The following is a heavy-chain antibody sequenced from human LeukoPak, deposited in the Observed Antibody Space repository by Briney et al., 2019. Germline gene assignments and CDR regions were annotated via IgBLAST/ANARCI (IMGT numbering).Heavy chain of an antibody. CDR2: INHSGSI. V-gene: IGHV4-34*01. CDR3: ARGVRIMVRGVITPSGYYYYMDV. Sequence: PSETLSLTCAVYGGSFSGYYWSWIRQPPGKGLEWIGEINHSGSINYNPSLKSRVTISVDTSKNQFSLKLSSVTAADTAVYYCARGVRIMVRGVITPSGYYYYMDVWGKGTTVTVSS. CDR1: GGSFSGYY. D-gene: IGHD3-10*01. J-gene: IGHJ6*03.